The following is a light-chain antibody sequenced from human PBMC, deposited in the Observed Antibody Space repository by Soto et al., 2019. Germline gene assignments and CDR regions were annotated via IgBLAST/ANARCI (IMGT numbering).Light chain of an antibody. CDR1: HSISSK. CDR3: QQYNNWPQT. Sequence: EIVMTQSPATLSVSPGERATLSCGASHSISSKLAWYQQKPGQAPRLLIYGASTRATGIPARFSGSGSGTEFTLTISSLQSEDFAVYYCQQYNNWPQTFGQGTKLEIK. J-gene: IGKJ2*01. V-gene: IGKV3-15*01. CDR2: GAS.